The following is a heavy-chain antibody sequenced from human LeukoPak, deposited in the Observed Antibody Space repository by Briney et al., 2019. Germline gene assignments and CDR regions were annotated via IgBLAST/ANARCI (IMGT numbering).Heavy chain of an antibody. CDR1: GGSISSSSYY. V-gene: IGHV4-39*01. J-gene: IGHJ4*02. CDR3: ARGTGGDTAMVTFDY. CDR2: IYYSGST. D-gene: IGHD5-18*01. Sequence: SETLSLTCTVSGGSISSSSYYWGWIRQPPGKGLEWIGSIYYSGSTYYNPSLKSRVTISVDTSKNQFSLKLSSVTAADTAVYYCARGTGGDTAMVTFDYWGQGTLVTVSS.